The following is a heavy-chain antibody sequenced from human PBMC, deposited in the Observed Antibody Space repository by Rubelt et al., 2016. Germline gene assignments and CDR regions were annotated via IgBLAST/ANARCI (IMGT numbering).Heavy chain of an antibody. V-gene: IGHV3-30*18. CDR1: GFTFTNYV. Sequence: VQLVESGGGVVQPGRSLGLSCAASGFTFTNYVMHWVRQAPGRGLEWVAVMSYDGSNEYYGDSVKGRFTVSRDNSKNTLYLQMNSLRVEDTAIYYCAKDWSSGSYQYIDHWGQGTLVTVSS. J-gene: IGHJ4*02. CDR2: MSYDGSNE. D-gene: IGHD1-26*01. CDR3: AKDWSSGSYQYIDH.